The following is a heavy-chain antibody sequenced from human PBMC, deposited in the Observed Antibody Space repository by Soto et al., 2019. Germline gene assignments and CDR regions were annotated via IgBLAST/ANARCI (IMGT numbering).Heavy chain of an antibody. J-gene: IGHJ4*02. Sequence: QVQLAESGGGLVKPGGSLRLSCAASGFTVSDYYMSWIRQAPGKGLEWVSYISSSSSYTNYADSVKGRFTISRDNAKNSLYLQMNSLRAEDTAVYYCARDHHRYSGYDYVDYWGQGTLVTVSS. CDR3: ARDHHRYSGYDYVDY. V-gene: IGHV3-11*05. CDR1: GFTVSDYY. D-gene: IGHD5-12*01. CDR2: ISSSSSYT.